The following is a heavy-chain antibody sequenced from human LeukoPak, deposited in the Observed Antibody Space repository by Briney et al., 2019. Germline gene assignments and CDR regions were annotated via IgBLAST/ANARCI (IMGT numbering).Heavy chain of an antibody. J-gene: IGHJ6*03. D-gene: IGHD2-15*01. V-gene: IGHV3-9*01. CDR2: ISWNNDKI. CDR1: GFDFDDYA. Sequence: GGSLRLSCAASGFDFDDYAMHWVRQAPGKGLEWVSGISWNNDKIGYADSVKGRFTISRDNAKKSLYLQMNSPRPEDTALYYCAKSGIFQGYYFYYMDVWGKGTTVTISS. CDR3: AKSGIFQGYYFYYMDV.